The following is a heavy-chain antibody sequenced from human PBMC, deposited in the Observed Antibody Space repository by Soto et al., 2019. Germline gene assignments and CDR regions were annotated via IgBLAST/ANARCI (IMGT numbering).Heavy chain of an antibody. CDR2: ISAGGGTT. CDR3: ATLYHDFWSGNHNYFEY. V-gene: IGHV3-23*01. CDR1: VFTFSTDA. J-gene: IGHJ4*02. D-gene: IGHD3-3*01. Sequence: GGSLRLSCASSVFTFSTDAMSCVRHSPGKGLEWVSAISAGGGTTSYADSVKGRFIISRDNYKNTLYLQMNRLRAEDTAVYYCATLYHDFWSGNHNYFEYWGQGTRVTVSS.